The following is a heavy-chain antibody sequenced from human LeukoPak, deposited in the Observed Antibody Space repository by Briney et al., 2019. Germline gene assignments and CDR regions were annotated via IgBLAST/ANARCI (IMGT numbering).Heavy chain of an antibody. D-gene: IGHD1-26*01. CDR3: AKDRTVGASYWYFDL. CDR1: GFAFNSYD. J-gene: IGHJ2*01. V-gene: IGHV3-23*01. Sequence: GGSLRLSCAASGFAFNSYDMTWVRRAPGKGLEWVSLITTDTYYADSVKGRFTISRDSSRNTLFLHMNTLRAEDTAIYYCAKDRTVGASYWYFDLWGRGTLVTVSS. CDR2: ITTDT.